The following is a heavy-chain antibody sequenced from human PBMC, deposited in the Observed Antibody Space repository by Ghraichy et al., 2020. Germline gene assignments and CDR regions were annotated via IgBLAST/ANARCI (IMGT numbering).Heavy chain of an antibody. CDR1: GFSFSSYW. V-gene: IGHV3-7*01. J-gene: IGHJ4*02. CDR3: ARDVGYCADC. CDR2: INQDATDK. D-gene: IGHD2-15*01. Sequence: GGSLRLSCAASGFSFSSYWMTWVRQAPGKGLEWVANINQDATDKNYVDSVKGRFTISRDNAKNSLYLQMNSLRAEDTAVYYCARDVGYCADCWGQRTLVTVSS.